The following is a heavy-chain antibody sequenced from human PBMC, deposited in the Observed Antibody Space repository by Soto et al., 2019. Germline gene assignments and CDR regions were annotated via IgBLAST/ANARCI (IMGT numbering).Heavy chain of an antibody. D-gene: IGHD5-18*01. CDR2: FDPEDGET. J-gene: IGHJ6*02. CDR3: ASCNSYLPGRDG. CDR1: GYTLTELS. V-gene: IGHV1-24*01. Sequence: ASVKVSCKVSGYTLTELSMHWVRQAPGKGLEWMGGFDPEDGETIYAQKFQGRVTMTEDTSTDTAYMELSSLRSEDTAVYYCASCNSYLPGRDGWGQGSTVTVAS.